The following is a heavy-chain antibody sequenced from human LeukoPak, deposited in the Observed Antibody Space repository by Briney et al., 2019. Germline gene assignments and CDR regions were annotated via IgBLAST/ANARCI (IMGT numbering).Heavy chain of an antibody. CDR2: ISAYNGNT. CDR3: ARDFITMVRGVSFYYGMDV. CDR1: GGTFSSYA. J-gene: IGHJ6*02. V-gene: IGHV1-18*01. Sequence: ASVKVSCKASGGTFSSYAISWVRQAPGQGLEWMGWISAYNGNTNYAQKLQGRVTMTTDTSTSTAYMELRSLRSDDTAVYYCARDFITMVRGVSFYYGMDVWGQGTTVTVSS. D-gene: IGHD3-10*01.